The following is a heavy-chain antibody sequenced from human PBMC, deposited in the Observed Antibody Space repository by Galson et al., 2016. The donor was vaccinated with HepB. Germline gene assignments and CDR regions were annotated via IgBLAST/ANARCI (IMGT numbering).Heavy chain of an antibody. V-gene: IGHV3-23*01. CDR1: GLTFSTYG. D-gene: IGHD6-13*01. CDR3: AKDLLDLAASGWGRPLQS. Sequence: SLRLSCAASGLTFSTYGMTWVRQAPGKGLERVSAIGATGAGAYYAKSVRGRFTISRDNSENTLYLQMNSLRAEDTSVYYCAKDLLDLAASGWGRPLQSWGQGTLVPVTS. J-gene: IGHJ4*02. CDR2: IGATGAGA.